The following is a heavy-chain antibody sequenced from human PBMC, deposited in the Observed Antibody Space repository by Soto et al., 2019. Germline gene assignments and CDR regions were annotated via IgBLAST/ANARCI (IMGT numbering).Heavy chain of an antibody. D-gene: IGHD4-4*01. CDR1: GGSISSSNW. Sequence: SETLSLTCAVSGGSISSSNWWSWVRQPPGKGLEWIGEIYHSGSTNYNPSLKSRVTISVDKSKNQFSLKLSSVTAADTAVYYCAREPRRNIYSNKNENAFDIWGQGTMVTVSS. J-gene: IGHJ3*02. V-gene: IGHV4-4*02. CDR2: IYHSGST. CDR3: AREPRRNIYSNKNENAFDI.